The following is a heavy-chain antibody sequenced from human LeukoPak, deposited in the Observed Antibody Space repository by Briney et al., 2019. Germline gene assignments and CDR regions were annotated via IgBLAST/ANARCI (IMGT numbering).Heavy chain of an antibody. Sequence: SETLSLTCTVSGGSMSSYHWSWIRQPPGKGLEWIGYIYYTGSTNYNPSLKSRVTMSIDTSKNQFSLNLRSVTAADTAVYYCARVSGSYDYWGQGTLVTVSS. CDR2: IYYTGST. CDR3: ARVSGSYDY. V-gene: IGHV4-59*01. CDR1: GGSMSSYH. J-gene: IGHJ4*02. D-gene: IGHD1-26*01.